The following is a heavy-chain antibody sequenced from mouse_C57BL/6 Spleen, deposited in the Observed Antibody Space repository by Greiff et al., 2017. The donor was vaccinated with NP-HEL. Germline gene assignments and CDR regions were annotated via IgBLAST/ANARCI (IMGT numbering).Heavy chain of an antibody. CDR2: IYPGDGDT. CDR1: GYAFSSYW. Sequence: QVTLKESGAELVKPGASVKISCKASGYAFSSYWMNWVKQRPGKGLEWIGQIYPGDGDTNYNGKFKGKATLTADKSSSTAYMQLSSLTSEDSAVYFCARVEGVNYDYFFDYWGQGTTLTVSS. CDR3: ARVEGVNYDYFFDY. J-gene: IGHJ2*01. V-gene: IGHV1-80*01. D-gene: IGHD2-4*01.